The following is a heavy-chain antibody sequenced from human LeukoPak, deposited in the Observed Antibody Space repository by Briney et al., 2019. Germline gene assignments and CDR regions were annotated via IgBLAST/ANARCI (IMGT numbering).Heavy chain of an antibody. CDR2: IAYDGSKK. CDR3: ARDNVGRCTGGACFAFYFDY. J-gene: IGHJ4*02. Sequence: PGRSLRLSCAASGSIFSSHALHWVRQAPGKGLEWVGVIAYDGSKKYYADSVRGRFTISRDNSKNTLSLEMNSLTAEDTALYYCARDNVGRCTGGACFAFYFDYWGQGALVTVSS. CDR1: GSIFSSHA. D-gene: IGHD2-8*02. V-gene: IGHV3-30*03.